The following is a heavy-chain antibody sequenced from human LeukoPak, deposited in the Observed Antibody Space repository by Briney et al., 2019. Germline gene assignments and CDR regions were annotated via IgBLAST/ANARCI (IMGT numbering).Heavy chain of an antibody. V-gene: IGHV3-7*04. CDR3: ARGYTCGY. Sequence: GGSLRLSCAASGFTFSTYRMSWVPQAPGKGLEWVANIKEDGSEINYADSVRGRFTISRDNAKNSLYLEMNSLRAEDTAVYYCARGYTCGYWGQGTLVIVSS. CDR1: GFTFSTYR. CDR2: IKEDGSEI. J-gene: IGHJ4*02. D-gene: IGHD5-18*01.